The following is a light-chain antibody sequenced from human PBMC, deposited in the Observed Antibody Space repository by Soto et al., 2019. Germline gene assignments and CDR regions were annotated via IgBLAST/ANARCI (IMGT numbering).Light chain of an antibody. Sequence: DVQMIQSPSSLSAFVGDRVTITCRASQGIAPYLAWFQQKPVKVPKLLIDATSTLQSGVPSRFSGSGSGTDFTLTINSLQPEDVGTYYCQKYNSAPLTFGGGTKVEIK. J-gene: IGKJ4*01. CDR1: QGIAPY. V-gene: IGKV1-27*01. CDR2: ATS. CDR3: QKYNSAPLT.